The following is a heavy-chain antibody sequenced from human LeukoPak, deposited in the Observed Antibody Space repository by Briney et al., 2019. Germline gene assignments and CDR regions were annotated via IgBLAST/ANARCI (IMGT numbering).Heavy chain of an antibody. D-gene: IGHD3-10*01. CDR3: ARYGSGSHYRYYYYYMDV. J-gene: IGHJ6*03. Sequence: GRSLRLSCAASGFTFSSYAMHWVRQAPGKGLEWVAVISSDGSNKYYADSMKGRFTISRDNAKNSLYLQMNSLRAEDTAVYYCARYGSGSHYRYYYYYMDVWGKGTTVTISS. CDR1: GFTFSSYA. CDR2: ISSDGSNK. V-gene: IGHV3-30*04.